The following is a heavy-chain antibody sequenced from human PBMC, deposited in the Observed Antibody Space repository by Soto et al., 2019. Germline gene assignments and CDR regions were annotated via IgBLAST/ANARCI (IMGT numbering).Heavy chain of an antibody. CDR3: ATKETSGYDWNWFDP. CDR2: IYYSGST. Sequence: SETLSLTCTVSGGSISGGGYYWSWIRQHPGKGLEWIGYIYYSGSTYYNPSLKSRVTISVDTSKNQFSLKLSSVTAADTAVYYCATKETSGYDWNWFDPWGQGTLVTVSS. CDR1: GGSISGGGYY. V-gene: IGHV4-31*03. D-gene: IGHD5-12*01. J-gene: IGHJ5*02.